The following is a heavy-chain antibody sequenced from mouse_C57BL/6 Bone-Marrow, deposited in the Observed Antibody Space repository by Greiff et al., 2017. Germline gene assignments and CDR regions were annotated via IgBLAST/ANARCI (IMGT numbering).Heavy chain of an antibody. J-gene: IGHJ4*01. Sequence: VQLQQSGAELARPGASVKLSCKASGYTFTSYGISWVKQRTGKCLEWIGEIYPRSGNTYYNEKFKGKATITADKSSSTAYMDLRSLTSEDSAVYFCASPHYYGSRIYDMDYWGQGTSVTVSS. CDR1: GYTFTSYG. D-gene: IGHD1-1*01. CDR2: IYPRSGNT. V-gene: IGHV1-81*01. CDR3: ASPHYYGSRIYDMDY.